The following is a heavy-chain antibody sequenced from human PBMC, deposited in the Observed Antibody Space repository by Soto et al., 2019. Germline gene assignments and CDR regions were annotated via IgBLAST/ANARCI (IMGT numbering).Heavy chain of an antibody. Sequence: ASVKVSCKASGYTFSNDGINWVRQAPGQGLEWMGWISAYNGNTEYAQSFQGRVTMTTDTSTSTAYMELRSLRSDDTAVYSCARGGPTSADYYYGMDVWGRGTTVTVSS. CDR2: ISAYNGNT. J-gene: IGHJ6*02. V-gene: IGHV1-18*01. CDR3: ARGGPTSADYYYGMDV. D-gene: IGHD3-10*01. CDR1: GYTFSNDG.